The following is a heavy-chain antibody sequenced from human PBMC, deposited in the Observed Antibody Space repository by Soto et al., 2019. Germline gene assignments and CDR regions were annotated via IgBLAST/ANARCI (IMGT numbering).Heavy chain of an antibody. Sequence: GSGPTLVNPTQTLTLTCTFSGFSLSTSGMCVSWIRQPPGKALEWLARIDWDDDKYYSTSLKTRLTISKDTSKNQVVLTMTNMDPVDTATYYCARARIAAAVGYYYYMDVWGKGTTVTV. CDR3: ARARIAAAVGYYYYMDV. J-gene: IGHJ6*03. D-gene: IGHD6-13*01. CDR1: GFSLSTSGMC. V-gene: IGHV2-70*11. CDR2: IDWDDDK.